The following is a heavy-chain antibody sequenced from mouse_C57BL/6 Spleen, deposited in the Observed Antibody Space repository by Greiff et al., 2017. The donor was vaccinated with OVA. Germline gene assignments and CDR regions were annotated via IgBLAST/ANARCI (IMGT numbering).Heavy chain of an antibody. J-gene: IGHJ1*03. CDR3: ARGVGHFDV. CDR1: GYTFTSYW. CDR2: IYPSDSET. Sequence: QVQLQQPGAELVRPGSSVKLSCKASGYTFTSYWMDWVKQRPGQGLEWIGNIYPSDSETHYNQQFKDKATLTVDKSSSTAYMQLSSLTSEDAAVYYCARGVGHFDVWGTGTTVTVSS. V-gene: IGHV1-61*01.